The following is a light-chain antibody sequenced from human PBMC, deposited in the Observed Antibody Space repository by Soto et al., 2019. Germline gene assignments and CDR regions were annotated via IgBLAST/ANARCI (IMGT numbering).Light chain of an antibody. J-gene: IGLJ2*01. CDR3: QSYDSSLSVVV. CDR2: GNS. V-gene: IGLV1-40*01. Sequence: QSVLTQPPSLSVAPGQRVTISCTGSSSNIGAGYDVHWYQQLPGTAPKLLIYGNSNRPSGVPDRFSGSKSGTSASLAITGLQAEDEADYYCQSYDSSLSVVVFGGGTKLTVL. CDR1: SSNIGAGYD.